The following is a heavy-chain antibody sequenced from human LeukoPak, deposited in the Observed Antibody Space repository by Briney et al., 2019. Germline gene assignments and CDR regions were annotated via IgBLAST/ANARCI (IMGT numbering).Heavy chain of an antibody. CDR1: GGSISSYY. Sequence: SETLSLTCTVSGGSISSYYWSWLRQPPGKGLEWIGYIHYSGSTNYSPSLKSRVTILLDTSKNQFSLKLSSVTAADTAVYYCARSYTSRFFDSWGQGTLVTVSS. D-gene: IGHD6-13*01. CDR2: IHYSGST. CDR3: ARSYTSRFFDS. J-gene: IGHJ4*02. V-gene: IGHV4-59*08.